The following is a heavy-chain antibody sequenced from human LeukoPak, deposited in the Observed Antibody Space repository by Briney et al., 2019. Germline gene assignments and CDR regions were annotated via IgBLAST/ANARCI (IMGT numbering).Heavy chain of an antibody. Sequence: GGSLRLSCAASGFTFSSYAMHWVRQAPGKRLEWVAVISYDGSNKYYADSVKGRFTISRDNSKNTLYLQMNSLRAEDTAVYYCARVGAPLSSSGNGAGYWGQGTLVTVSS. CDR3: ARVGAPLSSSGNGAGY. CDR1: GFTFSSYA. D-gene: IGHD6-6*01. CDR2: ISYDGSNK. J-gene: IGHJ4*02. V-gene: IGHV3-30-3*01.